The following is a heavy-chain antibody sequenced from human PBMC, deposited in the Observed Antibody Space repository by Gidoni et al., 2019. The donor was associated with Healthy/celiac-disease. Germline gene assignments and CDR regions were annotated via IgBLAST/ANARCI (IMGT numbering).Heavy chain of an antibody. Sequence: QVQLQESGPGLVTPSETLSLTCAVSGYSISSGYYWGWLRQPPGKGLEWIGSIYHSGSTYYNPSLKSRVTISVDTSKNQFSLKLSSVTAADTAVYYCARDQGYWGQGTLVTVSS. CDR1: GYSISSGYY. V-gene: IGHV4-38-2*02. CDR3: ARDQGY. J-gene: IGHJ4*02. CDR2: IYHSGST.